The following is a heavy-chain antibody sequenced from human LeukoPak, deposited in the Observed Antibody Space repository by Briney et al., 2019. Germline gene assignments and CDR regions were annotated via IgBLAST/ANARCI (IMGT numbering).Heavy chain of an antibody. CDR2: IYRGETT. Sequence: SETLSLTCSVSGGSINNYWWSWIRQPPGKGLEWIGYIYRGETTNYNPSLKSRVTISVDTSKNQFSLKLSSVTAADTAVYYCARQGPTGFSDYWGQGTLVTVSS. CDR1: GGSINNYW. J-gene: IGHJ4*02. CDR3: ARQGPTGFSDY. D-gene: IGHD3-9*01. V-gene: IGHV4-4*09.